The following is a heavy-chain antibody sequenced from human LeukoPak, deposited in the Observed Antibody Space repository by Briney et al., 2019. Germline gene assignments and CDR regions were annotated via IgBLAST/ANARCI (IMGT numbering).Heavy chain of an antibody. J-gene: IGHJ4*02. Sequence: PGGSLRLSCAASGFTVSSFYMNWVRQAQGKGLEWVSVIYSGGSTYYADSVKRRFTISRDRSKNTVFLQMNNLRGEDTAIYYCARAGYSNSLAYWGQGTLVTVSS. CDR2: IYSGGST. D-gene: IGHD5-18*01. CDR1: GFTVSSFY. V-gene: IGHV3-53*01. CDR3: ARAGYSNSLAY.